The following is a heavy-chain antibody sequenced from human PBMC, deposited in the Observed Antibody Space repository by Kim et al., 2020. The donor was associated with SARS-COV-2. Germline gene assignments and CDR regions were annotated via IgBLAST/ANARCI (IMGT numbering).Heavy chain of an antibody. CDR3: AKDADYGDYAGFWYFDL. J-gene: IGHJ2*01. V-gene: IGHV3-9*01. CDR1: GFTFDDYA. D-gene: IGHD4-17*01. Sequence: GGSLRLSCAASGFTFDDYAMHWVRQAPGKGLEWVSGISWNSGSIGYADSVKGRFTISRDNAKNSLYLQMNSLRAEDTALYYCAKDADYGDYAGFWYFDLCGRDTLVTVSS. CDR2: ISWNSGSI.